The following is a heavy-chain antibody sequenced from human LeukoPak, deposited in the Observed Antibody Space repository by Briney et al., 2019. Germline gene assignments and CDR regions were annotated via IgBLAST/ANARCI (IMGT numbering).Heavy chain of an antibody. CDR1: GFTFSSYS. J-gene: IGHJ3*02. CDR3: ASLYIGWELLTRPRYDAFDI. V-gene: IGHV3-48*04. CDR2: ISSSSSTI. Sequence: GGSLRLSCAASGFTFSSYSMNWVRQAPGKGLEWVSYISSSSSTIYYADSVKGRFTISRDNAKNSLYLQMNSLRAEDTAVYYCASLYIGWELLTRPRYDAFDIWGQGTMVTVSS. D-gene: IGHD1-26*01.